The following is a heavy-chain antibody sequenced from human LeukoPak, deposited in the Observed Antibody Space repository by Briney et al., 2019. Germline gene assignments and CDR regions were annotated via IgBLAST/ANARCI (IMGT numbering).Heavy chain of an antibody. V-gene: IGHV4-39*07. CDR1: GGSISSSSYY. Sequence: SETLSLTCTVSGGSISSSSYYWGWIRQPPGKGLEWIGSIYYSGSTYYNPSLKSRVTISVDTSKNQFSLKLSSVTAADTAVYYCARMGWLQYYFDYWGQGTLVTVSS. D-gene: IGHD5-24*01. J-gene: IGHJ4*02. CDR2: IYYSGST. CDR3: ARMGWLQYYFDY.